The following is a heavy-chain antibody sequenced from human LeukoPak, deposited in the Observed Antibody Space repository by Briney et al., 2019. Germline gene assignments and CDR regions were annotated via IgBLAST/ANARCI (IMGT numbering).Heavy chain of an antibody. CDR3: TRDSSYGDYSTAFDY. D-gene: IGHD4-17*01. V-gene: IGHV3-23*01. Sequence: GGSPRLSCAASGFIFSNYAMTWVRQAPGKGLEWVSSSGSTTDYSDSVKGRFTISRDNSKNTLYLQMNSLRADDTAVYYCTRDSSYGDYSTAFDYWGQGALVTVSS. J-gene: IGHJ4*02. CDR2: SGSTT. CDR1: GFIFSNYA.